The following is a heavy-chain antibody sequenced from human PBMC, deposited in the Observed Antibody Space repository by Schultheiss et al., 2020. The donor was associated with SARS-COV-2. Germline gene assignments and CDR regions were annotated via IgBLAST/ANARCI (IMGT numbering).Heavy chain of an antibody. CDR1: GFTFSSYA. V-gene: IGHV3-64*04. Sequence: GGSLRLSCTASGFTFSSYAFHWVRQAPGKGLEYVSAISSNGGSTYYADSVKGRFTISRDNAKNSLYLQMNNLRADDTAVYYCGRQKYNYDSGPYPLDYWGQGTLVTVSS. CDR3: GRQKYNYDSGPYPLDY. CDR2: ISSNGGST. J-gene: IGHJ4*02. D-gene: IGHD3-22*01.